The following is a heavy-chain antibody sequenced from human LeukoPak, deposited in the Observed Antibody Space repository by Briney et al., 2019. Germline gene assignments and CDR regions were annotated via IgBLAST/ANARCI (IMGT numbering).Heavy chain of an antibody. CDR2: IYHSGST. V-gene: IGHV4-38-2*01. D-gene: IGHD6-19*01. CDR3: ARHYKPSGSSGWYQMNWFDP. CDR1: GYSISSGYY. J-gene: IGHJ5*02. Sequence: SETLSLTCAVSGYSISSGYYWGWIRQPPGKGLEWIGSIYHSGSTYYNPSLKSRVTISVDTSKNQFSLKLSSVTAADTAVYYCARHYKPSGSSGWYQMNWFDPWGQGTLVTVSS.